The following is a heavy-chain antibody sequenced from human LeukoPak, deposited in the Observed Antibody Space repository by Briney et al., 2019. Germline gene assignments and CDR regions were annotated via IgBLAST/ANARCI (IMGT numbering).Heavy chain of an antibody. J-gene: IGHJ4*02. D-gene: IGHD3-22*01. CDR3: AREQWFRWDF. CDR1: GFDVDDYY. CDR2: ISTRDNVI. V-gene: IGHV3-11*01. Sequence: KPGGSLRLSCAASGFDVDDYYMDWIRQAPGKGLEWVAYISTRDNVIYYADSVKGRFAISTDSAENSVYLQLNRLTVEDTAVYYCAREQWFRWDFWGQGILVSVSS.